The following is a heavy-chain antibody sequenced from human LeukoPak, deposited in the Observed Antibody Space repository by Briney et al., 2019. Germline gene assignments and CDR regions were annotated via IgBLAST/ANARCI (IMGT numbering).Heavy chain of an antibody. D-gene: IGHD2-2*03. J-gene: IGHJ4*02. V-gene: IGHV3-74*01. CDR3: ARDGYLAPVIAYLDY. Sequence: QPGGSLRLSCGASGFTFSSYWMHWVRQSPGKGLEWVGQLKGDGSRANYADSVRGRFTISRDNAKNTVYLQLNSLRTEDTAVYYCARDGYLAPVIAYLDYWGQGTPVTVSS. CDR2: LKGDGSRA. CDR1: GFTFSSYW.